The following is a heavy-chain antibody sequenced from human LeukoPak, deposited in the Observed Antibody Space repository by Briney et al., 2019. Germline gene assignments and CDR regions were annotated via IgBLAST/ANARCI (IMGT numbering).Heavy chain of an antibody. CDR1: GYTFTSYD. V-gene: IGHV1-8*03. CDR3: ARGKSIFGVVRLSFYYYMDV. Sequence: GASVKVSCKASGYTFTSYDINWVRQATGQGLEWMGWMNPNSGNTGYAQKSQGRVTITRNTSISTAYMELSSLRSEDTAVYYCARGKSIFGVVRLSFYYYMDVWGKGTTVTVSS. CDR2: MNPNSGNT. J-gene: IGHJ6*03. D-gene: IGHD3-3*01.